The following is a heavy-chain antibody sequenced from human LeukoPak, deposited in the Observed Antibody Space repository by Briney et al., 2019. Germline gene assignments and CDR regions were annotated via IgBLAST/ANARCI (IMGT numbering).Heavy chain of an antibody. CDR2: ISDIGSI. V-gene: IGHV4-59*08. CDR3: AGHHPRNTVDF. Sequence: ASETLSLTCTVSGGSISSYYWRWLRQPPGKGLEGIGYISDIGSINYNPSLKSRVTISLETSKNQFSLKLSSVTAADTAVYCCAGHHPRNTVDFWGQGTLVTVSS. J-gene: IGHJ4*02. D-gene: IGHD2/OR15-2a*01. CDR1: GGSISSYY.